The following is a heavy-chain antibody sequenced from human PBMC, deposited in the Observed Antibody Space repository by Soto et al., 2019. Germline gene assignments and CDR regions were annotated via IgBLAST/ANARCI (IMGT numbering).Heavy chain of an antibody. J-gene: IGHJ4*02. CDR1: GDSVINDNYY. D-gene: IGHD3-16*01. CDR2: IYYSGTT. V-gene: IGHV4-61*01. CDR3: ARSQRGRTAFTFDY. Sequence: PAETLSLTCAVSGDSVINDNYYCGCIGQPPGKGLELIGYIYYSGTTNYNSYLKSRLSLSVDMSKNQFSLKLASVTAADTAVYFCARSQRGRTAFTFDYWGQGALVTVSS.